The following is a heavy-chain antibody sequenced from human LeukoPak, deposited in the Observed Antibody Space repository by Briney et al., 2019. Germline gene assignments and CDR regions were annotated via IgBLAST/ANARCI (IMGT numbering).Heavy chain of an antibody. D-gene: IGHD3-10*01. J-gene: IGHJ6*03. Sequence: GGGLRLSCAERGFTLSSNGVHSVRQALGKGLERVSVISYDGSNKYYADTVKGRFTISRDNSKNTLYLQMNSLRAEDTAVYYCAKEGKIMVRGAFYYMDVWGKGNTVTVSS. V-gene: IGHV3-30*18. CDR1: GFTLSSNG. CDR2: ISYDGSNK. CDR3: AKEGKIMVRGAFYYMDV.